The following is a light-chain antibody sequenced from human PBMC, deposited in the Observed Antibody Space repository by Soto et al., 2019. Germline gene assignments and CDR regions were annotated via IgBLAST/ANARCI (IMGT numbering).Light chain of an antibody. J-gene: IGKJ5*01. Sequence: DIQMTQSPSSLSASVGDRVTITCRASQSISSYLNWYQQKPGKAHKXLIYAASSLQSGVPSRFSGSGSGTAGTITISSLQPEDFETYYCQQASSFPPTFGQGTRLEI. CDR1: QSISSY. CDR3: QQASSFPPT. CDR2: AAS. V-gene: IGKV1-39*01.